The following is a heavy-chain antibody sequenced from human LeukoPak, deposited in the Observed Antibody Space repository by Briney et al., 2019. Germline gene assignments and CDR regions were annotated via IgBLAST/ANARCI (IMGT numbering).Heavy chain of an antibody. CDR3: AKDEGLGYCSSTSCYNYFDY. CDR1: GFTFSSYA. CDR2: VTGGGEGT. Sequence: GGSLRLSCAASGFTFSSYAMTWVRQAPGKGLEWVSAVTGGGEGTYYADSVKGRFTLSRDNSKNTLYLQMNSLRAEDTAVYYCAKDEGLGYCSSTSCYNYFDYWGQGTLVTVSS. D-gene: IGHD2-2*02. V-gene: IGHV3-23*01. J-gene: IGHJ4*02.